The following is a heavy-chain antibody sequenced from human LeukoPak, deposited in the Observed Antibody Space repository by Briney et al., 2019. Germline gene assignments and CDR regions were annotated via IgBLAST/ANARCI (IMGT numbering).Heavy chain of an antibody. CDR3: GKTTVGYSSGQKPAWPVDY. CDR1: GFTFSNYA. CDR2: IDYSGGST. V-gene: IGHV3-23*01. D-gene: IGHD5-18*01. Sequence: GGSLRLSCAASGFTFSNYAMSWVRQAPGKGLEWVSTIDYSGGSTYYADSVKGRFTISRDNSKNTLYMQMNSLRAEDTAVYYCGKTTVGYSSGQKPAWPVDYWGQGTLVTVSS. J-gene: IGHJ4*02.